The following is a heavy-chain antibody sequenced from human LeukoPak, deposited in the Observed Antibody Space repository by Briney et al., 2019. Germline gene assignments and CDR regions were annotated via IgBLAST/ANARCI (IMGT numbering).Heavy chain of an antibody. CDR3: ARGVSGVYAAEENLDD. V-gene: IGHV4-4*02. CDR2: IYHSGST. CDR1: GGSISSSNW. J-gene: IGHJ4*02. Sequence: SETLSLTCAVSGGSISSSNWWSWVRQPPGKGLEWIGEIYHSGSTNYNPSLKSRVTISVDKSKNQFSLKLSSVTAADTAVYYCARGVSGVYAAEENLDDWGQGTLVTVSS. D-gene: IGHD6-13*01.